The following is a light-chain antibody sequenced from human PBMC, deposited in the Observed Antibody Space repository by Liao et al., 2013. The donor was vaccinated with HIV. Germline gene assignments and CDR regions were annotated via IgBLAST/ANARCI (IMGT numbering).Light chain of an antibody. Sequence: SYALTQPPSVSVAPGKTARMTCGGDNIGGKSVHWYQQQPGQAPVLVISYDSERFSGSNSGNTATLTISRVEAGDEADYYCQVWDSPSDHRVFGGGTKLTVV. CDR1: NIGGKS. CDR2: YD. CDR3: QVWDSPSDHRV. V-gene: IGLV3-21*04. J-gene: IGLJ3*02.